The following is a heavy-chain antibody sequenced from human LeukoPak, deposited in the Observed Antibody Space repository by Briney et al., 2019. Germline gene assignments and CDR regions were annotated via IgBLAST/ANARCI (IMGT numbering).Heavy chain of an antibody. D-gene: IGHD4/OR15-4a*01. V-gene: IGHV3-43*02. CDR3: AKGLGFNYGVGFDY. CDR2: ISGDGGRT. CDR1: GFTFDDYA. J-gene: IGHJ4*02. Sequence: PGGSLRLSCAASGFTFDDYAMHWVRQSPGKGLEWVSLISGDGGRTYYADSVKGRFTITRDNRRNSLYLQMNSLTTEDSALYYCAKGLGFNYGVGFDYWGQGTLVSVSS.